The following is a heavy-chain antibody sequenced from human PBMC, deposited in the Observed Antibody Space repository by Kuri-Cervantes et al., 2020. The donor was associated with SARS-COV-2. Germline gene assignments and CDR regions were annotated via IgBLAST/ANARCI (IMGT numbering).Heavy chain of an antibody. V-gene: IGHV3-48*03. Sequence: GESLKISCAASGFTFSSYEMNWVRQAPGKGLEWVSYISSSGSTIYYADSVKGRFTISRDNAKNSLYLQMNSLRAEDTAVYYCARDPARYSYFYYDMDVWGQGTTVTVSS. CDR2: ISSSGSTI. J-gene: IGHJ6*02. D-gene: IGHD2-15*01. CDR1: GFTFSSYE. CDR3: ARDPARYSYFYYDMDV.